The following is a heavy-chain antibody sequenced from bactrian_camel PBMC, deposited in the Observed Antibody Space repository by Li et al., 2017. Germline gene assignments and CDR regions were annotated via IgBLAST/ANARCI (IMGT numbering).Heavy chain of an antibody. V-gene: IGHV3S53*01. Sequence: HVQLVESGGGSVQAGGSLRLSCAFSGYTYGGHCMGWFRQAPGKEREGVAVIAGSGSPGYADSVKGRFTISRDNDKNMVYLQMSSLQPEDTAVYYCVRDPLTAGSDTEVFVHWAQGTQVTVS. J-gene: IGHJ4*01. CDR1: GYTYGGHC. D-gene: IGHD5*01. CDR2: IAGSGSP. CDR3: VRDPLTAGSDTEVFVH.